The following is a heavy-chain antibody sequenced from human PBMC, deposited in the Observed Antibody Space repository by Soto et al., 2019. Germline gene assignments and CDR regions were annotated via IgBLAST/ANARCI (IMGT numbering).Heavy chain of an antibody. J-gene: IGHJ4*02. CDR3: AKACTIFGPAPCY. CDR1: GFPFDNYA. CDR2: ISGSGGST. Sequence: GGSLRLSCEASGFPFDNYAMSWVRQAPGKGLEWVSAISGSGGSTYYADSVKGRFTISRDNSKNTLYLQMNSLRAEDTAVYYCAKACTIFGPAPCYWGQGTLVTVSS. V-gene: IGHV3-23*01. D-gene: IGHD3-3*01.